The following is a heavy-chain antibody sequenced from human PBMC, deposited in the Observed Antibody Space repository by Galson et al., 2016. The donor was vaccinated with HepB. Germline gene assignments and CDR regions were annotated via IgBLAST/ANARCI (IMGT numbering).Heavy chain of an antibody. J-gene: IGHJ4*02. CDR3: ARGPTYHYDISQYAY. Sequence: QSGAEVKKPGESLKISCKGSGYSFTTYWIAWVRQMPGKGLECMGIIYPGDSETKYSPSFQGQVTISADKSISTAYLQWNSLKASDTAMYYCARGPTYHYDISQYAYWGQGTLVTVSS. D-gene: IGHD3-22*01. V-gene: IGHV5-51*01. CDR1: GYSFTTYW. CDR2: IYPGDSET.